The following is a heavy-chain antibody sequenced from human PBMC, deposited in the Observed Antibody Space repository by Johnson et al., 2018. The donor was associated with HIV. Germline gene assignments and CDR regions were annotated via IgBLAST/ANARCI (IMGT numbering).Heavy chain of an antibody. Sequence: VQLVESGGGVVRPGGSLRLSCAASEFTFDDYAMSWVRQVPGKGLEWVSGIKWNGGGKGYADSVKGRFTIARDKAKNSLYLQMNSLRAEDTAVYYCARDPEGAPPLGAFDIWGQGTMVTVSS. CDR1: EFTFDDYA. J-gene: IGHJ3*02. V-gene: IGHV3-20*04. D-gene: IGHD1-26*01. CDR2: IKWNGGGK. CDR3: ARDPEGAPPLGAFDI.